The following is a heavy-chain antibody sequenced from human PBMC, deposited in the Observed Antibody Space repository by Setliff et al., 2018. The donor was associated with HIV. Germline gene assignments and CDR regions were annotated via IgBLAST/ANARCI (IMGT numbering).Heavy chain of an antibody. CDR3: AGYTTAWFAPY. D-gene: IGHD6-19*01. J-gene: IGHJ4*02. CDR2: LSSSGRT. Sequence: SETLSLTCIVFGASIKSHYWSWIRQSPGKRLERIGSLSSSGRTRYNPSLESRVTISVGASKSQFSLNLTSVTVADTAIYYCAGYTTAWFAPYWGQGTLVTVSS. CDR1: GASIKSHY. V-gene: IGHV4-59*11.